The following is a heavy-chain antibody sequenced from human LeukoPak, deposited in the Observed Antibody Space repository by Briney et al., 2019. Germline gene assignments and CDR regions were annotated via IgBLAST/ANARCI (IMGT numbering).Heavy chain of an antibody. J-gene: IGHJ2*01. CDR3: ARPHNNWRWYFDL. D-gene: IGHD3-3*01. Sequence: GGSLRLSCAASGFTFTSYWMHWMRQAPGKGLEWVANIKEDGTEKYYVDSVKGRFTIFRDNAKNSLYLQMNSLRAEDTAVYYCARPHNNWRWYFDLWGRGTLVTVSS. V-gene: IGHV3-7*03. CDR1: GFTFTSYW. CDR2: IKEDGTEK.